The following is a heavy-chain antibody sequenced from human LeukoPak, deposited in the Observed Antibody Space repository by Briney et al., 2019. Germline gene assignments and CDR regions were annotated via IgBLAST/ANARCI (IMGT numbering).Heavy chain of an antibody. CDR2: IKQDGREK. J-gene: IGHJ4*02. CDR3: ARDGYSYGFYYFDY. D-gene: IGHD5-18*01. Sequence: GGSLRLSCAASGFTFSSYWMSWVRQAPGKGLEWVANIKQDGREKYYVDSVKGRFTISRDNAKNSLYLQMNSLRAEDTAVYYCARDGYSYGFYYFDYWGQGTLVTVSS. CDR1: GFTFSSYW. V-gene: IGHV3-7*01.